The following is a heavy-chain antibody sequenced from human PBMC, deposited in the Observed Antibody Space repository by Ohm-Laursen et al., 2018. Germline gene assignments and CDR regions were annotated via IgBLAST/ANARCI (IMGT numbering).Heavy chain of an antibody. CDR2: IYVSGNT. Sequence: SETLSLTCTVSGGSMSGYYWSWIRQPAGKGLEWIGRIYVSGNTNYNPSLKSRVTMSVDTSKNQFSLRLSSVTAADTAVYYCARPQYSGSYYYAFDIWGQGTMVTVSS. V-gene: IGHV4-4*07. D-gene: IGHD1-26*01. CDR3: ARPQYSGSYYYAFDI. J-gene: IGHJ3*02. CDR1: GGSMSGYY.